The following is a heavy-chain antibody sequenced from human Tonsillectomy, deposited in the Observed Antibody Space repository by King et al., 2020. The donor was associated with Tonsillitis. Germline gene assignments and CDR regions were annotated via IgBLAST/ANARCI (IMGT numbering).Heavy chain of an antibody. CDR3: ARTEEMDYYDTSGNELNI. Sequence: VTLKESGPVLVKPTETLTLTCTVSGFSLSNARMGVSWIRQPPGKALEWLAHIFSNDEKSYNTSLKSRLIISKDTSKSQVVLIMTNMDPVDTATYYCARTEEMDYYDTSGNELNIWGQGTMITVSS. J-gene: IGHJ3*02. V-gene: IGHV2-26*01. CDR2: IFSNDEK. D-gene: IGHD3-22*01. CDR1: GFSLSNARMG.